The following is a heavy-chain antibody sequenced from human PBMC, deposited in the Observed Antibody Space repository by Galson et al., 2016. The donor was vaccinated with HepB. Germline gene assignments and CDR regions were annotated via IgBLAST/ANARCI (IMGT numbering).Heavy chain of an antibody. CDR3: VKIFDFLNGWIYH. Sequence: SLRLSCAASGFPYRNYAMSWVRQAPGKGLEWVSVISGSGGTTFSADSVKGRFSISRDDSQNTLDLQMNSLRAEDTAVYYCVKIFDFLNGWIYHWGQGTLVTFSS. D-gene: IGHD3-3*01. CDR2: ISGSGGTT. V-gene: IGHV3-23*01. J-gene: IGHJ5*02. CDR1: GFPYRNYA.